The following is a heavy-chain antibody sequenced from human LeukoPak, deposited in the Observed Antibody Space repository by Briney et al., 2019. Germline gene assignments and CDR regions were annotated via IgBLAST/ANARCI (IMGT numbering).Heavy chain of an antibody. Sequence: GRSLRLSCAASGFTFSNYGMHWVRQAPGKGLEWVSSISSSSSYIYYADSVKGRFTISRDNSKNTLYLQMNSLRTEDTAMYYCAKNDFDDNGRYYNYWGQGTLVTVSS. CDR2: ISSSSSYI. J-gene: IGHJ4*02. D-gene: IGHD3-22*01. V-gene: IGHV3-21*01. CDR3: AKNDFDDNGRYYNY. CDR1: GFTFSNYG.